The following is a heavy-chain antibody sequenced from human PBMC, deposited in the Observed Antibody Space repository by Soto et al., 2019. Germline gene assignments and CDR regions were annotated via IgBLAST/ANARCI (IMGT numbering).Heavy chain of an antibody. CDR3: VRLNRDYYYYGMDV. CDR2: IDHNGIT. J-gene: IGHJ6*02. Sequence: SETLSLTCAVSGDTISNSKWWTWVRQTPGKGLGWIGKIDHNGITNYNPSLESRVTILKDNSKNQLSLKLSSVTGAGSAAYYCVRLNRDYYYYGMDVWGQGATVTVSS. CDR1: GDTISNSKW. V-gene: IGHV4-4*02.